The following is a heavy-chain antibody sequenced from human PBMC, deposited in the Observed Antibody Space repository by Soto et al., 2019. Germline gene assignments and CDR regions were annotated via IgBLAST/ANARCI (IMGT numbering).Heavy chain of an antibody. CDR1: GFTFSSYA. Sequence: GGSLRLSCAASGFTFSSYAMSWVRQAPGKGLEWVSAISGSGGSTYYADSVKGRFTISRDNSKNTLYLQMNSLRAEDTAVYYCAKHSGGKKIAAAGTGNWFDPWGQGTLVTVSS. CDR2: ISGSGGST. J-gene: IGHJ5*02. V-gene: IGHV3-23*01. D-gene: IGHD6-13*01. CDR3: AKHSGGKKIAAAGTGNWFDP.